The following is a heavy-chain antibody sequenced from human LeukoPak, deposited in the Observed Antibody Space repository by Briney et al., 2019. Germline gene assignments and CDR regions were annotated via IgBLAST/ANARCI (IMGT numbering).Heavy chain of an antibody. CDR2: IYYSGST. Sequence: PSETLSHTCIESGGSISSGDYYWSWIRQPPGKGLEWIGYIYYSGSTYYNPSLKSRVTISVDTSKNQFSLKLSSVTAADTAVYYCARVIVVVPAAILSAFDIWGQGTMVTVSS. CDR3: ARVIVVVPAAILSAFDI. J-gene: IGHJ3*02. D-gene: IGHD2-2*01. V-gene: IGHV4-30-4*08. CDR1: GGSISSGDYY.